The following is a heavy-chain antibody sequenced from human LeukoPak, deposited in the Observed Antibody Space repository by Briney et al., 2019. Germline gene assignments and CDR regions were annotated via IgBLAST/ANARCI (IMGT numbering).Heavy chain of an antibody. V-gene: IGHV1-46*01. CDR1: GYTFTSYD. CDR2: INPSGGST. Sequence: GASVKVSCKASGYTFTSYDINWVRQAPGQGLEWMGIINPSGGSTSYAQKFQGRVTMTRDTSTSTVYMELSSLRSEDTAVYYCARGKEASYYPYYYYYYYMDVWGKGTTVTVSS. J-gene: IGHJ6*03. CDR3: ARGKEASYYPYYYYYYYMDV. D-gene: IGHD3-10*01.